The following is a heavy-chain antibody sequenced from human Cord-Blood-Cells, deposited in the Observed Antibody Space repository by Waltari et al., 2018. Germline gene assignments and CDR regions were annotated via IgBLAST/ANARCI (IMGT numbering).Heavy chain of an antibody. J-gene: IGHJ2*01. V-gene: IGHV1-69*01. CDR2: IIPIFGTA. Sequence: QVQLVQSGAEVKKPGSSVTVSCKASGGTFSSHAFSGVRQALGQGLEWMGGIIPIFGTANYAQKFQGRVTITADESTSTAYMELSSLRSEDTAVYYCARMGLEVWYFDLWGRGTLVTVSS. CDR1: GGTFSSHA. CDR3: ARMGLEVWYFDL. D-gene: IGHD3-3*01.